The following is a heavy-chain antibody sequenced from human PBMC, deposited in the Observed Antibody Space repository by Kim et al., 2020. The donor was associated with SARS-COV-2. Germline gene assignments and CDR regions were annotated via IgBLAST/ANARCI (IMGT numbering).Heavy chain of an antibody. CDR3: TTDPDRTIRYFDWLLVAY. V-gene: IGHV3-15*01. CDR2: IKSKTDGGTT. J-gene: IGHJ4*02. CDR1: GFTFSNAW. D-gene: IGHD3-9*01. Sequence: GGSLRLSCAASGFTFSNAWMSWVRQAPGKGLEWVGRIKSKTDGGTTDYAAPVKGRFTISRDDSKNTLYLQMNSLKTEDTAVYYCTTDPDRTIRYFDWLLVAYWGQGTLVTVSS.